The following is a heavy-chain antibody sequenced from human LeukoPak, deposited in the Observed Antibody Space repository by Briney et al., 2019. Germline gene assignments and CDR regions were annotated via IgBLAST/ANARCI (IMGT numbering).Heavy chain of an antibody. CDR1: GGSISSSNW. J-gene: IGHJ3*02. D-gene: IGHD5-18*01. Sequence: SGTLSLTCAVSGGSISSSNWWSWVRQPPGKGLEWIGEIYHSGSTNYNPSLKSRVTISVDTSKNQFSLKLSSVTAADTAVYYCARVILGTAMADAFDIWGQGTMVTVSS. V-gene: IGHV4-4*02. CDR2: IYHSGST. CDR3: ARVILGTAMADAFDI.